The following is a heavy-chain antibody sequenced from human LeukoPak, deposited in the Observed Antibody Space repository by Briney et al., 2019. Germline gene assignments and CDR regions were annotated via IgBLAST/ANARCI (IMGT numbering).Heavy chain of an antibody. J-gene: IGHJ4*02. V-gene: IGHV3-11*01. Sequence: GGSLRLSCAASGFTFSDYYMSWIRQAPGKGLEWVSYISSSGSTIYYADSVKGRFTISRDNAKNSPYLQMNSLRAEDTAVYYCARDYYYDSSGYLGYWGQGTLVTVSS. CDR3: ARDYYYDSSGYLGY. D-gene: IGHD3-22*01. CDR2: ISSSGSTI. CDR1: GFTFSDYY.